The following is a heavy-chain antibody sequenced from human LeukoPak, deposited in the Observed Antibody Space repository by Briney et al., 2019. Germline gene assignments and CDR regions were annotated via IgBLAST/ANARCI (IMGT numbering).Heavy chain of an antibody. CDR3: ARGLVVPGVTEYFQH. Sequence: GGSLRLSCAASGFTFSSYAMSWVRQAPGKGLEWVSAISGSGGSTDYADSVKGRFTISRDNSKNTLYLQMNSLRVEDTAVYYCARGLVVPGVTEYFQHWGQGTLVTVSS. J-gene: IGHJ1*01. CDR2: ISGSGGST. V-gene: IGHV3-23*01. CDR1: GFTFSSYA. D-gene: IGHD2-2*01.